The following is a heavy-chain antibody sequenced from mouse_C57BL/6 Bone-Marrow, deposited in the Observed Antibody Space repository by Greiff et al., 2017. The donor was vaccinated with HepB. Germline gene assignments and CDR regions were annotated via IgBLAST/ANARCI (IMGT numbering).Heavy chain of an antibody. CDR2: INPNYGTT. Sequence: EVQLQQSGPELVKPGASVKISCKASGYSFTDYNMNWVKQSNGKSLEWIGVINPNYGTTSYNQKFKGKATLTVDQSSSTAYMQLNSLTSEDSAVYYCARSGYGSSYVNWFAYWGQGTLVTVSA. CDR3: ARSGYGSSYVNWFAY. CDR1: GYSFTDYN. J-gene: IGHJ3*01. V-gene: IGHV1-39*01. D-gene: IGHD1-1*01.